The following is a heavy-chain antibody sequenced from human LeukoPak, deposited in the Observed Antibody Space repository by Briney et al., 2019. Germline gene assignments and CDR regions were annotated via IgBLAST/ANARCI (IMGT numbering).Heavy chain of an antibody. CDR3: ARSDKAVVAAQLYYYYGMDV. CDR1: GYTFTSYA. CDR2: INAGNGNT. J-gene: IGHJ6*02. Sequence: ASVKVSCTASGYTFTSYAMHWVRQAPGQRLEWMGWINAGNGNTKYSQKFQGRVTITRDTSASTAYMELSSLKSEDTAVYYCARSDKAVVAAQLYYYYGMDVWGQGTTVTVSS. V-gene: IGHV1-3*01. D-gene: IGHD6-6*01.